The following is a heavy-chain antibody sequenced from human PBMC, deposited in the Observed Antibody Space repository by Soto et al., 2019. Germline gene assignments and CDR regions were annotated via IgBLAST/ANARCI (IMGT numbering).Heavy chain of an antibody. CDR1: GGSISGYY. J-gene: IGHJ4*02. V-gene: IGHV4-59*08. Sequence: SGTLSLTCTVSGGSISGYYWSWIRQPPGKGLEWIGYIFYSASTKYNPSLRSRVTMSVDTSKNQLSLKLTSVTAADTAVYYCARAVTGTKDYWGQGTLVPVSS. CDR3: ARAVTGTKDY. D-gene: IGHD1-7*01. CDR2: IFYSAST.